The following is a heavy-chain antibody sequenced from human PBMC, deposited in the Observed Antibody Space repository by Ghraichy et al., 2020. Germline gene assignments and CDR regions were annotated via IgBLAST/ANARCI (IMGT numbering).Heavy chain of an antibody. CDR2: ISWNSGSI. Sequence: SLRLSCAASGFTFDDYAMHWVRQAPGKGLEWVSGISWNSGSIGYADSVKGRFTISRDNAKNSLYLQMNSLRAEDTALYYCAKDGGIYYGSGSPTFDYWGQGTLVTVSS. V-gene: IGHV3-9*01. CDR1: GFTFDDYA. D-gene: IGHD3-10*01. J-gene: IGHJ4*02. CDR3: AKDGGIYYGSGSPTFDY.